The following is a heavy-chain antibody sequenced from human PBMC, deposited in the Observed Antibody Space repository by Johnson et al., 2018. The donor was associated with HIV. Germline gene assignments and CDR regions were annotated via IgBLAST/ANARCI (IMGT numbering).Heavy chain of an antibody. CDR1: GFTFSGSA. V-gene: IGHV3-30*02. CDR2: IRYDGSNK. Sequence: QVQLVESGGGLVQPGGSLKLSCAASGFTFSGSAMHWVRQAPGKGLEWVAFIRYDGSNKYYADSVKGRFTISRDNSKNTLYLQMNSLRAEDTAVYYCAKGQTGYSSSWDSGGAFDIWGQGTMVTVSS. D-gene: IGHD6-13*01. J-gene: IGHJ3*02. CDR3: AKGQTGYSSSWDSGGAFDI.